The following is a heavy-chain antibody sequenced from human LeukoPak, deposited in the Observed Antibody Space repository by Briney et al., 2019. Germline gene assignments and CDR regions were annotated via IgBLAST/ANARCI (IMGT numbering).Heavy chain of an antibody. J-gene: IGHJ5*02. D-gene: IGHD5-12*01. Sequence: GGSLRLSCAASGFTFSDYYMSWIRQAPGKGLEWVSYISSSGSSIYYADSVKGRFTISRDNAKNSLYLQMNSLRAEDTAVYYCARGPVDSLNWFDPWGQGTLVTVSS. V-gene: IGHV3-11*01. CDR3: ARGPVDSLNWFDP. CDR1: GFTFSDYY. CDR2: ISSSGSSI.